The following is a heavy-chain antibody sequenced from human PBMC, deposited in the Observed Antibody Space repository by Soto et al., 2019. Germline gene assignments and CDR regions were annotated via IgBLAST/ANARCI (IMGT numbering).Heavy chain of an antibody. V-gene: IGHV4-31*03. D-gene: IGHD5-12*01. J-gene: IGHJ4*02. Sequence: QVQLQESGPGLVKPSQTLSLTCSVSAGSLSSDGFYWNWISQPPGKGLEWIGYIYHSGGTYSSPSLRSRVNISVDTSKNPFTLKLSSVTAADTAVYYCARDRGGYGVFDYWGQGTLVTVSS. CDR2: IYHSGGT. CDR3: ARDRGGYGVFDY. CDR1: AGSLSSDGFY.